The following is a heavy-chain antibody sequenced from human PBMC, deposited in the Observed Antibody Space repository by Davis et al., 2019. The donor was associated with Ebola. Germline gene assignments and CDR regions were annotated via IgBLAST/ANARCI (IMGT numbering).Heavy chain of an antibody. Sequence: MPSETLSLTCTVSGGSISSYYWSWIRQPPGKGLEWIGYIYYSGSTNYNPSLKSRVTISVDTSKNQFSLKLSAVTAADTAVYYCARVPDYGGRFDYWGQGTLVTVSS. J-gene: IGHJ4*02. V-gene: IGHV4-59*01. CDR2: IYYSGST. D-gene: IGHD4-23*01. CDR1: GGSISSYY. CDR3: ARVPDYGGRFDY.